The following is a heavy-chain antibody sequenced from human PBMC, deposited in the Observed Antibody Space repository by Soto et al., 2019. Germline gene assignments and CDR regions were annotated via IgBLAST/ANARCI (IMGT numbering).Heavy chain of an antibody. D-gene: IGHD3-22*01. V-gene: IGHV1-18*01. Sequence: QVQLVQSGGEVKKPGASVKVSCKASGYTFTTYGISWVRQAPGQGLEWMGWISAYSGNTRYAQKLQGRVTMTTDTSTSTAYMELRSLRSDDTAVYYCARVFFRLFAFDIWGQGTMVTVSS. CDR1: GYTFTTYG. J-gene: IGHJ3*02. CDR2: ISAYSGNT. CDR3: ARVFFRLFAFDI.